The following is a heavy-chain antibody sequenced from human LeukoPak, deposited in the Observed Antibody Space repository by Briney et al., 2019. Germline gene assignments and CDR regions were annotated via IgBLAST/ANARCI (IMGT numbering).Heavy chain of an antibody. Sequence: GGSLRRSCAASGFTFSGAAMQWVRQASGKGLEWVGRIRSKANNYATTYGESVNGRFTISRDDSKNTAYLQMNSRKSEDTAVYYCLRSSSSDALDIWGQGTMVTVSS. D-gene: IGHD6-6*01. CDR1: GFTFSGAA. V-gene: IGHV3-73*01. CDR3: LRSSSSDALDI. CDR2: IRSKANNYAT. J-gene: IGHJ3*02.